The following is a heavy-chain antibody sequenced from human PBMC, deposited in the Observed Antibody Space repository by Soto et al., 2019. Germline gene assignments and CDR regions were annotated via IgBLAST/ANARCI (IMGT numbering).Heavy chain of an antibody. CDR3: TRGRDVWSGYPRYYLDY. D-gene: IGHD3-3*01. V-gene: IGHV3-73*02. J-gene: IGHJ4*02. CDR1: GFIFSESA. Sequence: EVQLVESGGGLVQPGGSLKLSCAASGFIFSESALHWVRQASGKGLEWVGRIRRKANNYATTYAASVEGRFAISRDDSKNTAYLQMNRLETEVTAIYYCTRGRDVWSGYPRYYLDYWGQGTLVTVSS. CDR2: IRRKANNYAT.